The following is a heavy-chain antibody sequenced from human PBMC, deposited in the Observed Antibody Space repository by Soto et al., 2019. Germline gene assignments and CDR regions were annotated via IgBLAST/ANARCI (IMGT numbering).Heavy chain of an antibody. CDR2: ISCSGGST. Sequence: GGSLRLSCAASGFTFSSYAMSWVRQAPGKGLEWVSAISCSGGSTYYAYSVKGRFTISRDNYKNTLYLQMNSLRAEDTAVYYCAKDLLPTYGRTPGSFDXWGQGTLVTVSX. D-gene: IGHD4-17*01. V-gene: IGHV3-23*01. J-gene: IGHJ4*02. CDR1: GFTFSSYA. CDR3: AKDLLPTYGRTPGSFDX.